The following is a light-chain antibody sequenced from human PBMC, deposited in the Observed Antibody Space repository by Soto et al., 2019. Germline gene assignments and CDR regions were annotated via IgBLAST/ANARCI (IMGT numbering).Light chain of an antibody. CDR3: HQYYSTPWT. V-gene: IGKV4-1*01. Sequence: DIVMTQSPDSLAVSLGERATINCMSSQSVLYSSNNKNYLAWYQQKPGQPPKLLIYWASTRESGVPDRFSGSGSGTDFTLTISSLQAEDVAVYYCHQYYSTPWTFGQGTKVEIK. J-gene: IGKJ1*01. CDR2: WAS. CDR1: QSVLYSSNNKNY.